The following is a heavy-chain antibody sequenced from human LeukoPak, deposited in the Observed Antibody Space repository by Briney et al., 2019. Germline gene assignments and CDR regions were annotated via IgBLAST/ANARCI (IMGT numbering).Heavy chain of an antibody. V-gene: IGHV3-9*01. CDR1: GFTFDDYA. CDR3: AKGVFDDYGDFLDY. J-gene: IGHJ4*02. CDR2: ISWNSGSI. D-gene: IGHD4-17*01. Sequence: GRSLRLSCAASGFTFDDYAMHWVRQAPGKGLEWVSGISWNSGSIGYADSVKGRFTISRDNAKNSLYLQMNSLRAEDTAVYYCAKGVFDDYGDFLDYWGQGTLVTVSS.